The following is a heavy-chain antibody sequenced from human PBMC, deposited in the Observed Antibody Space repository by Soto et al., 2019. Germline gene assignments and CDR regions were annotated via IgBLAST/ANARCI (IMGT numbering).Heavy chain of an antibody. Sequence: PSETLSLTCAVYGGSFSGYYWSWIRQPPGKGLEWIGEINHSGSTNYNPSLKSRVTISVDTSKNQFSLKLSSVTAADTAVYYCALSYYDILTGYKVPFDYWGQGTLVTVSS. D-gene: IGHD3-9*01. CDR2: INHSGST. CDR1: GGSFSGYY. V-gene: IGHV4-34*01. J-gene: IGHJ4*02. CDR3: ALSYYDILTGYKVPFDY.